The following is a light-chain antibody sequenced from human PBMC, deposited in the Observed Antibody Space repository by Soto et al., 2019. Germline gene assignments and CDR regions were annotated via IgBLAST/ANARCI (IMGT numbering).Light chain of an antibody. CDR1: QSVSSN. Sequence: EIVMTQSPATLSVSPGERATLSCRASQSVSSNLAWYQQKPGQAPRLLIYGASTRATGIPARFSGSGSGTEFPLTISSLQSEDFAVYYCQQYNNWPFLTFGPGTKVDIK. V-gene: IGKV3-15*01. CDR2: GAS. J-gene: IGKJ3*01. CDR3: QQYNNWPFLT.